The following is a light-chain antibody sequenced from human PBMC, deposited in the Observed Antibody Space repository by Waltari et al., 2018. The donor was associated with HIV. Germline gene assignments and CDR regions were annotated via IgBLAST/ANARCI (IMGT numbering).Light chain of an antibody. CDR2: GAS. CDR3: QQYINSPPWT. Sequence: EIVLTQSPGTLSLSPGERATLSCRASQSVGSNYLAWYQPKPGQAPRLLIFGASSRATGIPDRFSGSGSGTDFTLTISRLEPEDFAVYFCQQYINSPPWTFGQGTKVEI. V-gene: IGKV3-20*01. CDR1: QSVGSNY. J-gene: IGKJ1*01.